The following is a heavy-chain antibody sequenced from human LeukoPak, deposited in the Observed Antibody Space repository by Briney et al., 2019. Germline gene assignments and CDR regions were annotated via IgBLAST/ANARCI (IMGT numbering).Heavy chain of an antibody. Sequence: PGGSLRLSCAASGFTFSSYAMHWVRQAPGKGLEWVAVISYDGSNKYYADSVKGRFTISRDNSKDTLYLQMNSLRAEDTAVYYCARDPWKGVSSGELFDYWGQGTLVTVSS. D-gene: IGHD3-22*01. CDR3: ARDPWKGVSSGELFDY. V-gene: IGHV3-30*04. CDR1: GFTFSSYA. CDR2: ISYDGSNK. J-gene: IGHJ4*02.